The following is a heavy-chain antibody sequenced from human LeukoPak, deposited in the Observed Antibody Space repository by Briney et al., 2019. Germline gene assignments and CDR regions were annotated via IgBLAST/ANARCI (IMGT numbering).Heavy chain of an antibody. J-gene: IGHJ4*02. CDR3: ARAYSGFSSRGFDY. CDR2: IWYDGSNK. Sequence: SLRPSWEASRLTFNSNCFHWVRQAPNKGLEWVADIWYDGSNKYYADSVKGRFTISRDNSKNTVSLQMTSLRAEDTAVYYCARAYSGFSSRGFDYWGQGTLVSVSS. V-gene: IGHV3-33*01. CDR1: RLTFNSNC. D-gene: IGHD5-12*01.